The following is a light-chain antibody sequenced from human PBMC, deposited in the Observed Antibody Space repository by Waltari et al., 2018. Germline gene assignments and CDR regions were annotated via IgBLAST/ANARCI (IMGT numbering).Light chain of an antibody. CDR1: SGHSSNI. Sequence: QLVLTQSPSASASLGASVKFTCTLSSGHSSNIIAWHQQQPEKGPRYLMKVNSDGSHSKGDLLPDRFSGSGSAAERSPAMDRGRSESQAAYDSHTRGHGTWVFDGGTELTVL. J-gene: IGLJ3*02. CDR3: HTRGHGTWV. V-gene: IGLV4-69*01. CDR2: VNSDGSH.